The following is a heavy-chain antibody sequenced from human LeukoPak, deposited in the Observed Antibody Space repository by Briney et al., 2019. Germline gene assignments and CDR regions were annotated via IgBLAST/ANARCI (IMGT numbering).Heavy chain of an antibody. CDR3: AKSQKMAKIIFYYYYMAV. Sequence: SVKVSCKASGGTFSRNAISWVRQAPGQGLEWMGGIIPIFSTTNYAQKFQGRVTITADESTSTAYMELSSLRSEDTAVYYCAKSQKMAKIIFYYYYMAVGGKGTRVTVSS. CDR2: IIPIFSTT. D-gene: IGHD5-24*01. J-gene: IGHJ6*03. V-gene: IGHV1-69*13. CDR1: GGTFSRNA.